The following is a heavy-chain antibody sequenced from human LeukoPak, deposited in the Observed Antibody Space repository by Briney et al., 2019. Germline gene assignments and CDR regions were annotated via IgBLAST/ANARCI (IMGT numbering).Heavy chain of an antibody. Sequence: GESLKISCEGSGYSFSNYWIGWVRQMPGKGLEWIGIIFPGDSDTRYSPSFQGQVTISADKSISTAYLQWSSLKASDTAMYYCARHALAGATQSYFDYWGQGTLVTVSS. D-gene: IGHD1-26*01. V-gene: IGHV5-51*01. J-gene: IGHJ4*02. CDR3: ARHALAGATQSYFDY. CDR2: IFPGDSDT. CDR1: GYSFSNYW.